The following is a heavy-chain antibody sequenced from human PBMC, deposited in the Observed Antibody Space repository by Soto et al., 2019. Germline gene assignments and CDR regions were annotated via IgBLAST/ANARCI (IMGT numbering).Heavy chain of an antibody. V-gene: IGHV4-59*01. D-gene: IGHD3-22*01. J-gene: IGHJ4*02. CDR3: ARSGLDYYDSSGYYYSPYLIDC. CDR2: IYYSGST. Sequence: QVQLQESGPGLVKPSETLSLTCTVSGGSISSFHWSWIRQPPGKGLEWIGYIYYSGSTNYNPSLKSRVTIAVATSKNQFSLKLSSVTAADTAVYYCARSGLDYYDSSGYYYSPYLIDCWGQGTLVTVSS. CDR1: GGSISSFH.